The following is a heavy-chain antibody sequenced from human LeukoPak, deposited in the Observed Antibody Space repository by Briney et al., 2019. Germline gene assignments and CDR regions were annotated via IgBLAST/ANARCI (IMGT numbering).Heavy chain of an antibody. CDR2: ISYDGSNK. V-gene: IGHV3-30-3*01. CDR1: GFTFSGYA. J-gene: IGHJ4*02. Sequence: GRSLRLSCSASGFTFSGYAMHWVRQAPGKGLEWVAVISYDGSNKYYADSVKGRFIISRDNSKNTLYLQMNSLRAEDTAVYYCARSEDYWGQGTLVTVSS. CDR3: ARSEDY.